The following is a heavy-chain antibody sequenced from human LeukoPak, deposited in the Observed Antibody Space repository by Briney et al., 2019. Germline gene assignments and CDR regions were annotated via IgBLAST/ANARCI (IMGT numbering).Heavy chain of an antibody. D-gene: IGHD2/OR15-2a*01. V-gene: IGHV3-30*18. Sequence: GRSLRLSCAASGFTFSSSGMHWVRQAPGKGLEWVSTISHDGSNKYYGDSVKGRFTICRDNSKHSLYVQMNGLRAEDTAVYFCAKDTPSPNSGYYHYWGQGTLVTVSS. CDR2: ISHDGSNK. CDR3: AKDTPSPNSGYYHY. J-gene: IGHJ4*02. CDR1: GFTFSSSG.